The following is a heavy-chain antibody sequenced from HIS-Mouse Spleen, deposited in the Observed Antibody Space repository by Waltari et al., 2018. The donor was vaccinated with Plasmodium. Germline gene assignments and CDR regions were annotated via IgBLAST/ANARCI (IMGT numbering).Heavy chain of an antibody. CDR2: IKQDGSEK. D-gene: IGHD6-13*01. CDR3: ASSWYWYFDL. V-gene: IGHV3-7*01. J-gene: IGHJ2*01. Sequence: EVQLVESGGGLVQPGGSLRLSCAASGFTFSSYWVRWVRQAQGKGLEWVANIKQDGSEKYYVDSVKGRFTISRDNAKNSLYLQMNSLRAEDTAVYYCASSWYWYFDLWGRGTLVTVSS. CDR1: GFTFSSYW.